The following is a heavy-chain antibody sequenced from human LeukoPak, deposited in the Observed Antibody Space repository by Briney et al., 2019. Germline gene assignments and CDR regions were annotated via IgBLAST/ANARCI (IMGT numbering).Heavy chain of an antibody. J-gene: IGHJ4*02. V-gene: IGHV1-69*05. CDR2: IIPIFGTA. Sequence: GAPVKVSCKASGGTFSSYAISWVRQAPGQGLEWMGGIIPIFGTANYAQKFQGRVTITTDESTSTAYMELSSLRSEDTAVYYCARESRGNYYGSGSYFPSHFDYWGQGTLVTVSS. CDR3: ARESRGNYYGSGSYFPSHFDY. D-gene: IGHD3-10*01. CDR1: GGTFSSYA.